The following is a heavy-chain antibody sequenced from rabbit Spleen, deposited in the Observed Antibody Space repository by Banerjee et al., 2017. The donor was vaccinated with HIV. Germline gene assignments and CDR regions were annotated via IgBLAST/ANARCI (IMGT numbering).Heavy chain of an antibody. CDR2: INIVTGKS. D-gene: IGHD6-1*01. V-gene: IGHV1S45*01. Sequence: QALLEACGGGVKKPEGSLTLTCKASGVSLNDKDVMCWVRQAPGKGLEWIACINIVTGKSDCAISAKGRSTMSITPPTTVLLQMTRLTSSYTTTYFYALDFVAYIGWNFNFWGPGTLVTVS. CDR1: GVSLNDKDV. CDR3: ALDFVAYIGWNFNF. J-gene: IGHJ4*01.